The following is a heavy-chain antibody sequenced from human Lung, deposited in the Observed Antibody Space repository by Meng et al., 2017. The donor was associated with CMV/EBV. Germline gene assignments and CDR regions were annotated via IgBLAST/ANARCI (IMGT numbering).Heavy chain of an antibody. CDR2: INPNSGGT. D-gene: IGHD3-3*01. CDR1: GYTFTGYY. V-gene: IGHV1-2*02. Sequence: ASVXVSCKASGYTFTGYYMHWVRQAPGQGLEWMGWINPNSGGTNYAQKFQGRVTMTRDTSISTAYMELSRLRSDDTAVYYCAGGLYDFWSGYYYYVMDVWGQGXTVTVSS. J-gene: IGHJ6*02. CDR3: AGGLYDFWSGYYYYVMDV.